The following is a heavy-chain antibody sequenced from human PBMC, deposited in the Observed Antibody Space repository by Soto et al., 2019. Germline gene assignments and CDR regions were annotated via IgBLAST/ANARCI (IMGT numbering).Heavy chain of an antibody. CDR1: GFSFSSYA. CDR3: ARDRYLDSYAFDS. Sequence: PGGSLRLSCAASGFSFSSYAMHWVRQAPGKGLEWVSVISFEGNDKYYADSVKGRFTISRDENENTLYLQMNSLRPEDTAVYYCARDRYLDSYAFDSWGQGNLVTVSS. J-gene: IGHJ4*02. CDR2: ISFEGNDK. V-gene: IGHV3-30-3*01. D-gene: IGHD3-9*01.